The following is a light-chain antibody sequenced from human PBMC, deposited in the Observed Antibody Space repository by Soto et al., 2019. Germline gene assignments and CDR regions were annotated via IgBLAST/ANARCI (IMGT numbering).Light chain of an antibody. CDR3: LQDYNYPWT. Sequence: AIRMTQSPSSLSASTGDRVTITCRASQGIRNDLAWYQQKPGKAPKLLIYEASTLQSGVPSRFSGSYSGTDFTLTISSLQPEDSATYYCLQDYNYPWTFGQGTKVDIK. CDR1: QGIRND. CDR2: EAS. J-gene: IGKJ1*01. V-gene: IGKV1-6*01.